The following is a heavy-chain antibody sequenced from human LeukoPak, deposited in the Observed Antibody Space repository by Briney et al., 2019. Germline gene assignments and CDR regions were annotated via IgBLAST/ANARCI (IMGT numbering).Heavy chain of an antibody. CDR2: IYTSGST. J-gene: IGHJ6*03. V-gene: IGHV4-4*07. CDR3: ARVNYYDGSGYGYMDV. Sequence: SETLSLTCTVSGGSISSYYWSWIRQPAGKGLEWIGRIYTSGSTNYNPSLKSRVTMSVDTSKNQFSLKLSSVTAADTAVYYCARVNYYDGSGYGYMDVWGKGTTVTVSS. D-gene: IGHD3-22*01. CDR1: GGSISSYY.